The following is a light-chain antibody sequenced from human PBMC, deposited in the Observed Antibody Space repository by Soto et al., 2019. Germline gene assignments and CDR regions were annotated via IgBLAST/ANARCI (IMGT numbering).Light chain of an antibody. CDR3: QQSYSTPQT. CDR1: QSISSY. J-gene: IGKJ1*01. CDR2: AAS. Sequence: DIQMTPSPSTLSASIGDRVTITCRASQSISSYLNWYQQKPGKAPKLLIYAASSLQSGVPSRFSGSGSGTDFTLTIGSLQPEDFATYYCQQSYSTPQTFGQGTKVDIK. V-gene: IGKV1-39*01.